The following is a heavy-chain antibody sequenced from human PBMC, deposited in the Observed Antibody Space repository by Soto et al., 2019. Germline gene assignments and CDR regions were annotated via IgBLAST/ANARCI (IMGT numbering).Heavy chain of an antibody. J-gene: IGHJ4*02. CDR1: GFTFSSYA. D-gene: IGHD1-26*01. CDR2: IVVGSGNT. V-gene: IGHV1-58*01. CDR3: AADPGYSGSCCIDY. Sequence: KGDWKAFGFTFSSYAVQWVRQTRGQRLEWIGWIVVGSGNTNYAQKFQERVTITRDMSTSTAYMELSSLRSEDTAVYYCAADPGYSGSCCIDYCGQRTLVSVSS.